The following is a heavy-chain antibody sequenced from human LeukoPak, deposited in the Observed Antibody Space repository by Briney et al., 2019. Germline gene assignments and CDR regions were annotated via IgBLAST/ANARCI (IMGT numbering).Heavy chain of an antibody. Sequence: SETLSLTCTVSGGSISSSSYYWGWIRQPPGKGLEWIGRIYTSGSTNYNPSLKSRVTISVDTSKNQFSLKLSSVTAADTAVYYCARVERWFGFQNWFDPWGQGTLVTVSS. CDR2: IYTSGST. CDR3: ARVERWFGFQNWFDP. V-gene: IGHV4-39*07. CDR1: GGSISSSSYY. D-gene: IGHD3-10*01. J-gene: IGHJ5*02.